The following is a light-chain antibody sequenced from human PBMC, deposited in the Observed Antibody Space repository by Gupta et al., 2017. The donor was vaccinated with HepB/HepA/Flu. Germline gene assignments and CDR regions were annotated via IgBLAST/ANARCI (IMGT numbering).Light chain of an antibody. V-gene: IGLV1-44*01. Sequence: QSVLTQPPSASGTPGQRVTISCSGSSSNIGSNTVNWYRQLPGTAPKLLIYNINQRPSGVPDRFSGSKSGTSASLAISGLQSEDEADYYCATWDDSPWSGVFGGGTKLTVL. CDR3: ATWDDSPWSGV. CDR2: NIN. J-gene: IGLJ2*01. CDR1: SSNIGSNT.